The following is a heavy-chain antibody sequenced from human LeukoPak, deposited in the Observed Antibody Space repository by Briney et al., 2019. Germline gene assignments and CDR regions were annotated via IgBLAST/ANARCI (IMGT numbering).Heavy chain of an antibody. D-gene: IGHD3-3*01. V-gene: IGHV3-30*04. CDR1: GFTFSDYA. J-gene: IGHJ3*01. CDR3: ARERSGYANHVFDF. CDR2: LSDGGTNK. Sequence: GGSLRLSCAASGFTFSDYAMHWVRQAPGKGLEWVAFLSDGGTNKYYADSVKGRFTISRDNSKNTMYLQMSSLRAEDTAVYYCARERSGYANHVFDFWSEETMVTVSS.